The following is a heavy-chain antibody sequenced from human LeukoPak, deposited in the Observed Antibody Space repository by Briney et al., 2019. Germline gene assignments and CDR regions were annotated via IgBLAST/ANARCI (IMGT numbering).Heavy chain of an antibody. Sequence: GGSLRLSCAASGFTFSSYWMSWVRQAPGKGLEWVANVKEDGSAKYSVDSVKGRFTISRDNAKNTLYLQMNSLRAEDTAVYYCARDSPGYGAYDLGWGQGTLVTVSS. V-gene: IGHV3-7*04. D-gene: IGHD5-12*01. CDR2: VKEDGSAK. CDR1: GFTFSSYW. CDR3: ARDSPGYGAYDLG. J-gene: IGHJ4*02.